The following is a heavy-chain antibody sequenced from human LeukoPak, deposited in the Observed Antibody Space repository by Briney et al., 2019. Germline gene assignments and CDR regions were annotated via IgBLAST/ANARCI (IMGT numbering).Heavy chain of an antibody. Sequence: GGSLRLSCAASGFTFSSYLMHWVRQAPGKGLVWVSRINSDGSDTGYADSVKGRFTISRDNSKNTLYLQMNSLRAEDTAVYYCAKAETRRLRYFDWLSPRPYYYYGMDVWGQGTTVTVSS. V-gene: IGHV3-74*01. CDR2: INSDGSDT. CDR3: AKAETRRLRYFDWLSPRPYYYYGMDV. CDR1: GFTFSSYL. J-gene: IGHJ6*02. D-gene: IGHD3-9*01.